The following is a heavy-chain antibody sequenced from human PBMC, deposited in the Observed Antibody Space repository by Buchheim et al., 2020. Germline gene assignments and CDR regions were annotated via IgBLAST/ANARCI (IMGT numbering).Heavy chain of an antibody. CDR3: ARGDYGDPLEF. Sequence: QVQLQESGPGLVRPSETLSLSCTVSGGSISRDDWNWIRQPPGKGLEWIGYVYSSGSTNYNPSLKSRATISVDTSKNQFSLGVRSVTAADTAVYYCARGDYGDPLEFWGQGTL. D-gene: IGHD4-17*01. CDR2: VYSSGST. V-gene: IGHV4-59*01. J-gene: IGHJ4*02. CDR1: GGSISRDD.